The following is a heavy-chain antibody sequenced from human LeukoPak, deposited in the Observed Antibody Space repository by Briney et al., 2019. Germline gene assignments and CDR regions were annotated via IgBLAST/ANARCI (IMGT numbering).Heavy chain of an antibody. J-gene: IGHJ4*02. CDR2: IYHSGST. CDR1: GGSIDSRSYY. CDR3: ARGGSSLIYFDY. Sequence: SETLSLTCTVSGGSIDSRSYYWDWIRQAPGKGLEWIGTIYHSGSTEYNPSLKSRVAIFVDTSKNQFSLKLSSVTAADTAVYYCARGGSSLIYFDYWGQGTLVTVSS. D-gene: IGHD6-13*01. V-gene: IGHV4-39*07.